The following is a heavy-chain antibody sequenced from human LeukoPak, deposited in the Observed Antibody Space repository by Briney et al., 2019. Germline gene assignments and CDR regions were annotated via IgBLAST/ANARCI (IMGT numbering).Heavy chain of an antibody. J-gene: IGHJ6*02. CDR3: ARVMVRGVITTYGMDV. V-gene: IGHV3-21*01. CDR2: ISSSSSYI. CDR1: GFTFSSYG. D-gene: IGHD3-10*01. Sequence: GGSLRLSCAASGFTFSSYGMHWVRQAPGKGLEWVSSISSSSSYIYYADSVKGRFTISRDNAKNSLYLQMNSLRAEDTAVYYCARVMVRGVITTYGMDVWGQGTTVTVSS.